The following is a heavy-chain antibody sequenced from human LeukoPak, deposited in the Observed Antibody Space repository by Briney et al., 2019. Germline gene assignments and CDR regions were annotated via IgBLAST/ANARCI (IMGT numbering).Heavy chain of an antibody. D-gene: IGHD5-18*01. Sequence: ASVKVSCKASGGTFSSYAISWVRQAPGQGLEWMGWINPNSGGTNYAQKFQGRVTMTRDTSISTAYMELSRLRSDDTAVYYCAREAMVTRGWFDPWGQGTLVTVSS. V-gene: IGHV1-2*02. CDR2: INPNSGGT. J-gene: IGHJ5*02. CDR3: AREAMVTRGWFDP. CDR1: GGTFSSYA.